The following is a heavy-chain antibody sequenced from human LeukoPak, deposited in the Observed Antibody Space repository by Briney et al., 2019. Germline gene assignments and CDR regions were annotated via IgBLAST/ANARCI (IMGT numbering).Heavy chain of an antibody. CDR2: IYYSGST. CDR3: ARGGMVRGVDY. D-gene: IGHD3-10*01. V-gene: IGHV4-31*03. Sequence: PSQTLSLTCTVSGGSISSGGYYWSWIRQHPGKGLEWIGYIYYSGSTYYNPSLKSRVTISVDTSKNQFSLKLSSVTAADTAVYCCARGGMVRGVDYWGQGTLVTVSS. J-gene: IGHJ4*02. CDR1: GGSISSGGYY.